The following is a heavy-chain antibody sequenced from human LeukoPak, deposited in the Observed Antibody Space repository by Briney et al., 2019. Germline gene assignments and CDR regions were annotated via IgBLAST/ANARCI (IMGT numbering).Heavy chain of an antibody. CDR1: GYTFTSYG. CDR3: ARDRTAAAALDFDY. V-gene: IGHV1-18*04. CDR2: ISAYNGNT. D-gene: IGHD6-13*01. Sequence: GASVKVSCKASGYTFTSYGISWVRQAPGQGLEWMGWISAYNGNTNYAQKLQGRVTVTTDTSTSTAYMELRSLRSDDTAVYYCARDRTAAAALDFDYWGQGTLVTVSS. J-gene: IGHJ4*02.